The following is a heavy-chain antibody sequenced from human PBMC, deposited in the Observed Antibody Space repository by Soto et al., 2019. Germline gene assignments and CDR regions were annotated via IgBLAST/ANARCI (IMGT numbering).Heavy chain of an antibody. CDR3: ARDQTSDTAMVSYYYYYGMDV. D-gene: IGHD5-18*01. CDR2: INPSGGST. V-gene: IGHV1-46*01. CDR1: GYTFTSYY. Sequence: ASVKVSCKASGYTFTSYYIHWVRQAPGQGLEWMGIINPSGGSTSYAQKFQGRVTMTRDTSTSTVYMELSSLRSEDTAVYYCARDQTSDTAMVSYYYYYGMDVWGQGTTVTVSS. J-gene: IGHJ6*02.